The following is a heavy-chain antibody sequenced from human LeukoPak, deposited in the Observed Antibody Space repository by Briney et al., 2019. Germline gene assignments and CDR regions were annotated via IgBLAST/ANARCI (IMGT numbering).Heavy chain of an antibody. D-gene: IGHD5-18*01. V-gene: IGHV3-66*01. CDR2: IYSGGST. CDR3: AKDQKRGYSYGYLFYYYYMDV. J-gene: IGHJ6*03. CDR1: EFSVGSNY. Sequence: PGGSLRLSCAASEFSVGSNYMAWVRQAPGKGLEWVSLIYSGGSTYYADSVKGRFTISRDNSKNTLYLQMNSLRAEDTAVYYCAKDQKRGYSYGYLFYYYYMDVWGKGTTVTISS.